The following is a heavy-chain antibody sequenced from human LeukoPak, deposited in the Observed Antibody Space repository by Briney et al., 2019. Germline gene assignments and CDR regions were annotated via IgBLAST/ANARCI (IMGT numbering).Heavy chain of an antibody. V-gene: IGHV1-2*05. CDR1: GYTFTGYY. CDR3: ARVLMGIAAAGKDY. J-gene: IGHJ4*02. D-gene: IGHD6-13*01. CDR2: INPNSGGT. Sequence: GASVKVSCKASGYTFTGYYMHWVRQAPGQGLEWMGRINPNSGGTNYAHKFQGSVTMTRDTSISTAYMELSRLRSDDTGVYYCARVLMGIAAAGKDYWGQGTLVTVSS.